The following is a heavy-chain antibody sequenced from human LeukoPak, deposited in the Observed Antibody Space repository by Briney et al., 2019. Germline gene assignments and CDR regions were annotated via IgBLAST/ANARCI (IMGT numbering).Heavy chain of an antibody. CDR3: ARGGGLDV. J-gene: IGHJ6*02. Sequence: PGGSLRLSCAASGFNVNNAWMNWARQAPGKGLEWVASINHNGNVNYYVDSVKGRFTISRDNAKNSLYLLMSNLRAEDTAVYFCARGGGLDVWGQGATVTVSS. CDR1: GFNVNNAW. D-gene: IGHD3-16*01. V-gene: IGHV3-7*03. CDR2: INHNGNVN.